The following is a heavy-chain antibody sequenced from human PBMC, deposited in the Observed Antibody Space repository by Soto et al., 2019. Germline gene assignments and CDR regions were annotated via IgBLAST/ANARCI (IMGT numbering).Heavy chain of an antibody. V-gene: IGHV1-46*01. CDR3: SGTKRPDTAYVSLY. CDR1: GYTFTHYY. Sequence: VASVKVSCLASGYTFTHYYMHWVRQAPGQGLERVGVMHYSGASPTYEQKFQGRFTISRDTSNGIAYLQMNSLNIEDSAVYYCSGTKRPDTAYVSLYGGQGTPVTV. J-gene: IGHJ4*02. D-gene: IGHD1-26*01. CDR2: MHYSGASP.